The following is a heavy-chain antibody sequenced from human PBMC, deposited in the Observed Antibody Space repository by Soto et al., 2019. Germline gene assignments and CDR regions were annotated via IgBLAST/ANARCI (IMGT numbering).Heavy chain of an antibody. D-gene: IGHD2-2*01. CDR2: ISYDGSNK. J-gene: IGHJ6*02. Sequence: GGSLRLSCAASGFTFSSYGMHWVRQAPGKGLEWVAVISYDGSNKYYADSVKGRFTISRDNSKNTLYLQMNSLRAEDTAVYYCTRDLQGVLYYYYGMDVWGQGTTVTVSS. CDR1: GFTFSSYG. CDR3: TRDLQGVLYYYYGMDV. V-gene: IGHV3-30*03.